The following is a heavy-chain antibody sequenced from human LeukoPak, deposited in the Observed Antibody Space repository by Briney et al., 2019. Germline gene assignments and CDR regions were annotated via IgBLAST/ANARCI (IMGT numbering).Heavy chain of an antibody. V-gene: IGHV4-61*02. D-gene: IGHD3-22*01. Sequence: SQTLSLTCTVSGGSISSGSYYWSWIRQPAGKGLEWIGRIYTSGSTNYNPSLKSRITISVDTSKNQFSLKLSSVTAADTAVYYCARGGNTMIVVPNDAFDIWGQGTMVTVSS. CDR1: GGSISSGSYY. CDR2: IYTSGST. J-gene: IGHJ3*02. CDR3: ARGGNTMIVVPNDAFDI.